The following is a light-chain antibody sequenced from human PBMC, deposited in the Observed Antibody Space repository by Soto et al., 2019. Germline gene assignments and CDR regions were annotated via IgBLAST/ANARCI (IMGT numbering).Light chain of an antibody. Sequence: EIVMTQSPSTLSVSPGERATLSCRASQSVSNNLAWYRQKPGQAPRLLIFGASTRAIGLPARFSGSGSGTDFTLTISRLEPEDFAVYYCQQYGSFPWAFGQGTKVDIK. J-gene: IGKJ1*01. V-gene: IGKV3-15*01. CDR2: GAS. CDR3: QQYGSFPWA. CDR1: QSVSNN.